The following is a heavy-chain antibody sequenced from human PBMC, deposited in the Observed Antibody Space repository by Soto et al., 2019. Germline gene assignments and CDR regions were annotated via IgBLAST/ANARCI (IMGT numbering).Heavy chain of an antibody. D-gene: IGHD3-22*01. Sequence: ASVKVSCKASGYTFTSYYMHWVRQAPGQGLEWMGIINPSGGSTSYAQKFQGRVTMTRDTSTRTVYMELSSLRSEDTAVYYCARGGYYYDSSGYLEFDYWGQGTLVTVSS. CDR1: GYTFTSYY. J-gene: IGHJ4*02. CDR3: ARGGYYYDSSGYLEFDY. CDR2: INPSGGST. V-gene: IGHV1-46*01.